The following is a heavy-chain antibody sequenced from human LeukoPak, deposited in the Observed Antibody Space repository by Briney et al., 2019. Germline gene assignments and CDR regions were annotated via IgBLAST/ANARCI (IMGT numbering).Heavy chain of an antibody. CDR2: INHSGST. D-gene: IGHD3-22*01. CDR1: GGSFSGYY. J-gene: IGHJ4*02. Sequence: PSETLSLTCAVYGGSFSGYYWSWIRQPPGKGLEWIGEINHSGSTNYNPSLKSRVTISVDTSKNQFSLKLSSVTAADTAVYYCARGKHYYDSSGYTISFDYWGQGTLVTVSS. CDR3: ARGKHYYDSSGYTISFDY. V-gene: IGHV4-34*01.